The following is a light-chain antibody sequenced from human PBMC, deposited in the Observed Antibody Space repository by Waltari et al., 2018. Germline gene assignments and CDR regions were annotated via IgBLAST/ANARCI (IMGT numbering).Light chain of an antibody. J-gene: IGKJ1*01. V-gene: IGKV3-15*01. CDR1: ESVSTN. CDR3: QQYNNWPPA. Sequence: ETVMTQSPPTLSVSPGQRAALSCRASESVSTNLAWYQQKPGQAPRVIISDASTRATGVPARFSGSGSGTEFTLPISSLQSEDFAVYYCQQYNNWPPAFGQGTKVDFK. CDR2: DAS.